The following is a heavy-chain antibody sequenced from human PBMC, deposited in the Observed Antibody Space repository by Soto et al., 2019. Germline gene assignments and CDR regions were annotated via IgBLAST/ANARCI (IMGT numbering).Heavy chain of an antibody. CDR1: GYSFTGYY. V-gene: IGHV1-2*02. CDR3: ARGDYGTGGYPFPYFDS. CDR2: INPDSGAT. Sequence: HEHLVQSGAEVKRPGASLKVSCKASGYSFTGYYIHWVRQAPGQGLEWRGWINPDSGATNYAQNFQGRVTLTSDTSISTASMDLTSLTSDDTAVYYCARGDYGTGGYPFPYFDSWGQGTLVIVSS. D-gene: IGHD2-8*02. J-gene: IGHJ4*02.